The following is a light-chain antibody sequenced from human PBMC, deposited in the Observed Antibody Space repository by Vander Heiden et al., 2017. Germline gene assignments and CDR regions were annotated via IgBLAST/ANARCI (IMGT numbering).Light chain of an antibody. J-gene: IGLJ2*01. CDR3: SSYTTSSTLGLI. V-gene: IGLV2-14*01. CDR1: SGDVGYYNY. CDR2: EVS. Sequence: QSVLTQPASVSGSPGPSITISCTGTSGDVGYYNYVPWYQHHPGMAPKLIIYEVSDRPSGVSNRFSGSKSGNTASLTISGLQAEDEAEYYCSSYTTSSTLGLIFGGGTKVTVL.